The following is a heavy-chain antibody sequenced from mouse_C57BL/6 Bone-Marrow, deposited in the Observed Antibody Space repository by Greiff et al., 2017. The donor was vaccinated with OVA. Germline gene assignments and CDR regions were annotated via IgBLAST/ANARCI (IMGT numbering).Heavy chain of an antibody. CDR1: GYTFTDYY. V-gene: IGHV1-76*01. D-gene: IGHD3-2*02. J-gene: IGHJ2*01. Sequence: QVQLKESGAELVRPGASVKLSCKASGYTFTDYYINWVKQRPGQGLEWIARIYPGSGNTYYNEKFKGKATLTAEKSSSTAYMQLSSLTSEDSAVYFCAREAGYYFDYWGQGTTLTVSS. CDR2: IYPGSGNT. CDR3: AREAGYYFDY.